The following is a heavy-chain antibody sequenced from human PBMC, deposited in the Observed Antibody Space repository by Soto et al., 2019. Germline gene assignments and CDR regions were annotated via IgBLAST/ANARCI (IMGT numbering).Heavy chain of an antibody. V-gene: IGHV5-51*01. D-gene: IGHD3-16*02. CDR3: ARLYYDYVWGSYRYPDQYYFDY. CDR1: GYSFTSYW. J-gene: IGHJ4*02. Sequence: GESLKISCKGSGYSFTSYWIGWVRQMPGKGLEWMGIIYPGDSDTRYSPSFQGQVTISADKSISTAYLQWSSLKASDTAMYYCARLYYDYVWGSYRYPDQYYFDYWGQGTLVTVSS. CDR2: IYPGDSDT.